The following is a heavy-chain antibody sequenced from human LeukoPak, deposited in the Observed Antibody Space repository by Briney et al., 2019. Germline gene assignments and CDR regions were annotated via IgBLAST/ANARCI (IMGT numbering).Heavy chain of an antibody. D-gene: IGHD3-10*01. CDR3: ARASLGGSGDYYPFFDY. V-gene: IGHV4-59*08. CDR2: IYYSGST. Sequence: SETLSLTCTVSGGSISSYYWSWIRQPPGKGLEWIGYIYYSGSTNYNPSLKSRVTISVDTSKNQFSLKLSSVTAAETAVYYCARASLGGSGDYYPFFDYWGQGTVGTVSS. CDR1: GGSISSYY. J-gene: IGHJ4*02.